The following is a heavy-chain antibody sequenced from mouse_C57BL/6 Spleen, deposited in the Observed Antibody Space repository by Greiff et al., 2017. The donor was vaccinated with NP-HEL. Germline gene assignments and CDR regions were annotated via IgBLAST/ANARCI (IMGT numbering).Heavy chain of an antibody. CDR3: DSSYDGLFAY. D-gene: IGHD2-3*01. CDR2: IYPRSGNT. Sequence: QVQLQQSGAELARPGASVKLSCKASGYTFTSYGISWVKQRTGQGLEWIGEIYPRSGNTYYNEKFKGKATLTADKSSSTAYMELRSLTSEDSAVYFCDSSYDGLFAYWGQGTLVTVAA. CDR1: GYTFTSYG. J-gene: IGHJ3*01. V-gene: IGHV1-81*01.